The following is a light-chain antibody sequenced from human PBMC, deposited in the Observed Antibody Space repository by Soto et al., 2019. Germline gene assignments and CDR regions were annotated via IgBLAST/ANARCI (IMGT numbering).Light chain of an antibody. CDR1: SSDVGGYNY. Sequence: QSALTQPPSASGSPGQSVTISCTGTSSDVGGYNYVSWYQHHPGKAPKLIIYEVTKRPSGVPDRFSGSKSGNTASLTVSGLQAEDEADYYCCSYGDITYVFGTGTKVIFL. V-gene: IGLV2-8*01. J-gene: IGLJ1*01. CDR2: EVT. CDR3: CSYGDITYV.